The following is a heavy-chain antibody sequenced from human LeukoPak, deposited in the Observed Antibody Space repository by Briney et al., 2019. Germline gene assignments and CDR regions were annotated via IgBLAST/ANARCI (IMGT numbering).Heavy chain of an antibody. CDR2: ISSNGGST. CDR3: VKGSSTSYTAVIDY. Sequence: PGGSLRLSCAASGFTFSSYGMHWVRQAPGKGLEYVSAISSNGGSTYYADSVKGRFTISRDNSKNTLYLQMSSLRAEDTAVYYCVKGSSTSYTAVIDYWGQGTLVTVSS. J-gene: IGHJ4*02. V-gene: IGHV3-64D*06. D-gene: IGHD2-2*01. CDR1: GFTFSSYG.